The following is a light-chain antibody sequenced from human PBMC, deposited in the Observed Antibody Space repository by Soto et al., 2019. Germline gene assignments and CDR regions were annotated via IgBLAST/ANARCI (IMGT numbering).Light chain of an antibody. J-gene: IGKJ1*01. V-gene: IGKV1-5*03. CDR2: KAS. Sequence: DIQMAQSPSTLSASVGDRVTITCRASQTISTWLAWYQQKAGKAPKVLIYKASSLQIGVPSRFSGSGSGTEFTLTISSLQPDDFATYYCQHYNSYSEAFGQGTKVDIK. CDR3: QHYNSYSEA. CDR1: QTISTW.